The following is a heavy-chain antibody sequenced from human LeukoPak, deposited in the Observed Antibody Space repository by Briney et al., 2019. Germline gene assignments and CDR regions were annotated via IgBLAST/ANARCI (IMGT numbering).Heavy chain of an antibody. V-gene: IGHV1-2*02. CDR2: INPNSGGT. Sequence: EASVKVSCKASGCTFTGYYMHWVRQAPGQGLEWMGWINPNSGGTNYAQKFQGRVTMTRDTSISTAYMELSRLRSDDTAVYYCARVSTSWIQLWSAFDYWGQGTLVTVSS. J-gene: IGHJ4*02. CDR3: ARVSTSWIQLWSAFDY. D-gene: IGHD5-18*01. CDR1: GCTFTGYY.